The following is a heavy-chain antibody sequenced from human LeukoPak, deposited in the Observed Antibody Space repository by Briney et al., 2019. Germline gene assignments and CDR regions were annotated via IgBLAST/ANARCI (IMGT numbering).Heavy chain of an antibody. CDR1: GGSISSSSYY. Sequence: SETLSLTCTVSGGSISSSSYYWGWIRQPPGKGLEWIGSIYYSGSTYYNPSLKSRVTISVDTSKNQFSLKLSSVTAADTAVYYCARESTYMDVWGKGTTVTVSS. V-gene: IGHV4-39*07. CDR2: IYYSGST. J-gene: IGHJ6*03. CDR3: ARESTYMDV. D-gene: IGHD2-2*01.